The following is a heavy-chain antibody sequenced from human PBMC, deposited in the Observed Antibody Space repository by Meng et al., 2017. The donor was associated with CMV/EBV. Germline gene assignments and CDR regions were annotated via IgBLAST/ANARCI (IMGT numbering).Heavy chain of an antibody. CDR2: INHSGST. D-gene: IGHD1-26*01. CDR1: GGSFSGYY. J-gene: IGHJ5*02. Sequence: QRPEWGAGLLKPSETLFLTGAVYGGSFSGYYWSWIRQPPGKGLEWIGEINHSGSTNYNPSLKSRVTISVDTSKNQFSLKLSSVTAADTAVYYCTRGVGGWFDPWGQGTLVTVSS. V-gene: IGHV4-34*01. CDR3: TRGVGGWFDP.